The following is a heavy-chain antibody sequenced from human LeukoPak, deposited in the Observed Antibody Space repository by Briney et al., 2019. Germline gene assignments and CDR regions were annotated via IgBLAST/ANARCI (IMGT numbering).Heavy chain of an antibody. CDR2: LYNTGNT. J-gene: IGHJ4*02. CDR1: GFTVNSNY. D-gene: IGHD6-13*01. V-gene: IGHV3-53*01. CDR3: ARLTPAAGRLYFVD. Sequence: GGSLRLSCAASGFTVNSNYLSWVRQAPGKGLEWVSTLYNTGNTYYADSVKGRFSISRDNSKNTLFLQMNSLRAEDTAVYYCARLTPAAGRLYFVDWGPGTLVTVSS.